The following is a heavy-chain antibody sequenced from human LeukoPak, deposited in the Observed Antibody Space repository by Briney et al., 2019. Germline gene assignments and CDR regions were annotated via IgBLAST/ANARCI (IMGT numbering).Heavy chain of an antibody. D-gene: IGHD1-26*01. J-gene: IGHJ6*02. V-gene: IGHV3-30*18. Sequence: PGGSLRLSCAASGFTFSSYGMHWVREAPGKGLEWVAVISYDGSNKYYADSVKGRFTISRDKSKNTLYLQMNSLRAEDTAAYYCAKDLLGGDSGSYYEVGELGMDVWGQGTTVTVSS. CDR3: AKDLLGGDSGSYYEVGELGMDV. CDR2: ISYDGSNK. CDR1: GFTFSSYG.